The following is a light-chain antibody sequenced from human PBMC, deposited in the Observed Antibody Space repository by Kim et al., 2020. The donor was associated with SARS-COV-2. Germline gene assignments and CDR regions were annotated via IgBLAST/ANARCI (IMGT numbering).Light chain of an antibody. CDR3: QQYYSTPYT. J-gene: IGKJ2*01. CDR1: QSVLYSSNNKNY. V-gene: IGKV4-1*01. Sequence: RATINCKSSQSVLYSSNNKNYLAWYQQKPGQPPKLLIYWASTRESGVPDRFSGSGSGTDFTLTISCLQAEDVAVYYCQQYYSTPYTFGQRTKLEI. CDR2: WAS.